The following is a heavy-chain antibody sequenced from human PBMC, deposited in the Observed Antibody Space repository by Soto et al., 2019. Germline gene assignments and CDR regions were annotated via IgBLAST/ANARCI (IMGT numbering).Heavy chain of an antibody. CDR2: IGHSGYSI. J-gene: IGHJ4*02. CDR1: GFTFNNYA. V-gene: IGHV3-23*05. D-gene: IGHD3-9*01. Sequence: DVQLLESGGGLIQPGGSLRLSCAASGFTFNNYAMAWVRQAPGKGLQWVSSIGHSGYSINYGDSVKGRFTISRDNXXXXXXXXXXXXXXXXXXXXXXXXXXXXXXXTGCYNWGQGALVTVSS. CDR3: XXXXXXXXXTGCYN.